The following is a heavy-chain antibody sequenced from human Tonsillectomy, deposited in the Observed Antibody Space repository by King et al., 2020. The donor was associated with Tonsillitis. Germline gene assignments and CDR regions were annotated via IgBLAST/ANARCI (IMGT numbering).Heavy chain of an antibody. CDR2: ISYDGTNK. CDR3: AKRGNYYDSSGYFYFDY. CDR1: GFTFSSYG. J-gene: IGHJ4*02. Sequence: QVQLVESGGGVVQPGRSLRLSCAASGFTFSSYGMHWVRQAPGKGLEWVAFISYDGTNKNYADSEKGRFTISGDNSKNTLYLQMSSLRADDTAVYYCAKRGNYYDSSGYFYFDYWGQGTLVTVSS. D-gene: IGHD3-22*01. V-gene: IGHV3-30*18.